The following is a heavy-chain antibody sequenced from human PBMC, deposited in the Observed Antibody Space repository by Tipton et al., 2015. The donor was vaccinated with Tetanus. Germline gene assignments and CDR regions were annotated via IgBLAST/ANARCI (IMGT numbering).Heavy chain of an antibody. J-gene: IGHJ4*02. D-gene: IGHD6-13*01. Sequence: SLRLSCAASGFTFSSYWMSWVRQAPGKGLEWVANIKQDGSEKYYVDSVKGRFTISRDNAKNSLYLQMNSLRAEDTAVYYCARAHSGYSSSWYGRDWGQGTLVTVSS. CDR3: ARAHSGYSSSWYGRD. V-gene: IGHV3-7*01. CDR1: GFTFSSYW. CDR2: IKQDGSEK.